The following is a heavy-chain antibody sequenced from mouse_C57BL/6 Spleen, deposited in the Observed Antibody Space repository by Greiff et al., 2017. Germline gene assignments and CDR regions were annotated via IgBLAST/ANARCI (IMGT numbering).Heavy chain of an antibody. J-gene: IGHJ4*01. V-gene: IGHV1-15*01. CDR3: TKYDYDESYAMDY. D-gene: IGHD2-4*01. CDR2: IDPETGGT. CDR1: GYTFTDYE. Sequence: QVQLKESGAELVRPGASVTLSCKASGYTFTDYEMHWVKQTPVHGLEWIGAIDPETGGTAYNQKFKGKAILTADKSSSTAYMELRSLTSEDSAVYYCTKYDYDESYAMDYWCQGTSVTVSS.